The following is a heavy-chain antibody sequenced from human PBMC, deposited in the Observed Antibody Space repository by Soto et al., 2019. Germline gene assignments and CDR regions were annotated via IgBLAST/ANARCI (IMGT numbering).Heavy chain of an antibody. CDR2: IASNGDE. CDR3: AKDLYPWLLDY. Sequence: GGSLRLSCAASGFIFSSHDMHWVRQVTGQGLEWVSGIASNGDEHYSGSVKGRFTISRDNSKNTLYLQMNSLRAEDTAVYYCAKDLYPWLLDYWGQGTLVTVSS. D-gene: IGHD3-16*02. V-gene: IGHV3-13*01. CDR1: GFIFSSHD. J-gene: IGHJ4*02.